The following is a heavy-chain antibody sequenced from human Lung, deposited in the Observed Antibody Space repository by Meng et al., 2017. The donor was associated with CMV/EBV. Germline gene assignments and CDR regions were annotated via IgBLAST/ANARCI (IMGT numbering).Heavy chain of an antibody. J-gene: IGHJ5*02. CDR2: TYYRSKWYN. CDR3: ARDLNYYDSSGNYYVGWLDP. D-gene: IGHD3-22*01. V-gene: IGHV6-1*01. Sequence: SXTXSLXXAISGDNVSSNSAAWNWIRQSPSRGLEWLGRTYYRSKWYNDFAPSVKSRITFNPDTSKNQLSLHLTSVTPEDTAVYYCARDLNYYDSSGNYYVGWLDPWXQGTXVTVAS. CDR1: GDNVSSNSAA.